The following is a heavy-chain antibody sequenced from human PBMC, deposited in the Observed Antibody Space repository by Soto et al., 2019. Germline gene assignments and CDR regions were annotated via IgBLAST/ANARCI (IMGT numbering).Heavy chain of an antibody. CDR1: AFTFSSYG. CDR3: AKTLNYYGSGSPDY. J-gene: IGHJ4*02. V-gene: IGHV3-23*01. Sequence: EVQLLESGGGLVQPGGSLRLSCAASAFTFSSYGMSWVRQAPGKGLEWVSAISGGGDNTYYADSVKGRFTISRDNSKNTLYLQMNSLTAEDTAVYYCAKTLNYYGSGSPDYWGQETLVTVSS. CDR2: ISGGGDNT. D-gene: IGHD3-10*01.